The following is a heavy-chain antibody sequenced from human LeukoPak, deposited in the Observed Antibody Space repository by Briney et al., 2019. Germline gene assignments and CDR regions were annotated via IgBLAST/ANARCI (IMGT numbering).Heavy chain of an antibody. Sequence: GGSLRLSCAASGFTFSSYEMNWVRQAPGKGLEWVSYISSSGSTIYYADSVKGRFIISRDNAKNSLYLQMNSLRAEDTAVYYCARDHGIAAGFDPWGQGTLVTVSS. CDR2: ISSSGSTI. V-gene: IGHV3-48*03. CDR1: GFTFSSYE. CDR3: ARDHGIAAGFDP. J-gene: IGHJ5*02. D-gene: IGHD6-13*01.